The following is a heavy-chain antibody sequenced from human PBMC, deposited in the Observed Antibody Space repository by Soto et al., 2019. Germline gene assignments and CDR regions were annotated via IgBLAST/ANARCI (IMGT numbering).Heavy chain of an antibody. CDR3: TRLRYSGLRLKEDAFDI. CDR2: IRSKANSYAT. Sequence: GGSLRLSCAASGFTFSGSAMHWVRQASGKGLEWVGRIRSKANSYATAYAASVKGRFTISRDDSKNTAYLQMNSLKTEDTAVYYCTRLRYSGLRLKEDAFDIWGQGTMVTVSS. D-gene: IGHD5-12*01. J-gene: IGHJ3*02. V-gene: IGHV3-73*01. CDR1: GFTFSGSA.